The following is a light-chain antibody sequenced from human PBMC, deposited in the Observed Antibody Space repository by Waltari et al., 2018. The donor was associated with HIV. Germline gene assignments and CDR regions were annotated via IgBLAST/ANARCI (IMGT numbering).Light chain of an antibody. CDR1: QNIGNR. Sequence: TQSPVILSLPAGRTATLSCRASQNIGNRLAWYKFKPGQPPLLLIFDASRRANAGPDRFSGSGSGTNFTLTLSNLRPWDSAMYYCQHRGHWPSFGGGTRVEI. J-gene: IGKJ4*01. CDR2: DAS. CDR3: QHRGHWPS. V-gene: IGKV3-11*01.